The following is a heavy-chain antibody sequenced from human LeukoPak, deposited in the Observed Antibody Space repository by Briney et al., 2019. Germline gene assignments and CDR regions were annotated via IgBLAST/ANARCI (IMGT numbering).Heavy chain of an antibody. V-gene: IGHV4-34*01. CDR1: GGSFSGYY. CDR3: ARGRKAGIFDY. D-gene: IGHD6-13*01. CDR2: INHSGST. Sequence: SETLSHTCAVYGGSFSGYYWSWIRQPPGKGLEWIGEINHSGSTNYNPSLKSRVTISVDTSKNQFSLKLSSVTAADTAVYYCARGRKAGIFDYWGQGTLVTVSS. J-gene: IGHJ4*02.